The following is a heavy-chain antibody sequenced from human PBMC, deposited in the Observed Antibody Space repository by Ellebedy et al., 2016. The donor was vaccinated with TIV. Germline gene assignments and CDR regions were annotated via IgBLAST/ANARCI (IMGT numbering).Heavy chain of an antibody. CDR3: ATAYGDYVHDAFDI. CDR2: FDPEDGET. J-gene: IGHJ3*02. Sequence: AASVKVSCKVSGYTLTELSIHWVRQAPGKGLEWMGGFDPEDGETIYAQKVQGRVTMTEDTSTDTAYMELSSLRSEDTAVYYCATAYGDYVHDAFDIWGQGTMVTVSS. D-gene: IGHD4-17*01. V-gene: IGHV1-24*01. CDR1: GYTLTELS.